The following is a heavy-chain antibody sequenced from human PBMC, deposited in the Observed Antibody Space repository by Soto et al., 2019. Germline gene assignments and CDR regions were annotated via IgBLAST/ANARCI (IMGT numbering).Heavy chain of an antibody. CDR3: ARVFSDSSSFFDP. D-gene: IGHD6-13*01. Sequence: TLSLTCAAYGGSFSGYYWSWIRQHPGKGLEWIGYIYYSGSTYYNPSLKSRVTISVDTSKNQFSLKLSSVTAADTAVYYCARVFSDSSSFFDPWGQGTLVTVSS. V-gene: IGHV4-31*11. CDR2: IYYSGST. CDR1: GGSFSGYY. J-gene: IGHJ5*02.